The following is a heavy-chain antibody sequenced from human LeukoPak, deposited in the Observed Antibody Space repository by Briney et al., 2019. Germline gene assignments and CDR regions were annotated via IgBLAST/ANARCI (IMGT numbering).Heavy chain of an antibody. V-gene: IGHV7-4-1*02. CDR3: ASVPAGYSDSTRKKWSSYRMDV. Sequence: ASVKVSCKASGYTFSNYAMNWVRQAPGQGLEWMGWINTNTGNPTYGQGFTGRFVFSLDTSVSTAYLQVSSLKAEDTAVYYCASVPAGYSDSTRKKWSSYRMDVWGQGTTVTVSS. J-gene: IGHJ6*02. D-gene: IGHD3-22*01. CDR2: INTNTGNP. CDR1: GYTFSNYA.